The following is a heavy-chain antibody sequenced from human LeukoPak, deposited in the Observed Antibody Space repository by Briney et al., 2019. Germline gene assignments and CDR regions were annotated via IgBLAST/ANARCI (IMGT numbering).Heavy chain of an antibody. V-gene: IGHV3-23*01. CDR3: AKGRRLAAAGSNWFDP. CDR2: ISGSAGST. J-gene: IGHJ5*02. CDR1: GFTFSSYA. D-gene: IGHD6-13*01. Sequence: GGSLRLSCAASGFTFSSYAMSWVRQAPGKGLEWVSAISGSAGSTYYADSVKGRFTISRDNSKNTLYLQMSSLRAEDTAVYYCAKGRRLAAAGSNWFDPWGQGTLVTVSS.